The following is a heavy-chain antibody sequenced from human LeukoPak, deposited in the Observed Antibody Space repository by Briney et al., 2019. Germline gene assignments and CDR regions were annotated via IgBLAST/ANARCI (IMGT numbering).Heavy chain of an antibody. CDR1: GFTFSSYW. CDR2: IKQEGSEK. CDR3: ARDRCSSTSCYTPYYYYYMDV. V-gene: IGHV3-7*01. Sequence: GGSLRLSCAASGFTFSSYWMSWVRQAPGKGLEWVANIKQEGSEKYYVDSVKGRFTISRDNAKNSLYLQMNSLRAEDTAVYYCARDRCSSTSCYTPYYYYYMDVWGKGTTVTVSS. D-gene: IGHD2-2*02. J-gene: IGHJ6*03.